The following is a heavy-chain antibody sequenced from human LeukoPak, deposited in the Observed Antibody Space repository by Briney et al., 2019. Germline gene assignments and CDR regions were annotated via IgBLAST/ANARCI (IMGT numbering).Heavy chain of an antibody. J-gene: IGHJ4*02. CDR2: MIPIFGIA. CDR1: GGRFSSYA. V-gene: IGHV1-69*17. CDR3: ATGLKTVTLDY. Sequence: SVKVSCKASGGRFSSYAISWVRQAPGQGLEWMGGMIPIFGIANYAQKFQGRVMITEDKSTSTASVELSSRRSEDTAVYYCATGLKTVTLDYWGEGTLVTVPS. D-gene: IGHD4-17*01.